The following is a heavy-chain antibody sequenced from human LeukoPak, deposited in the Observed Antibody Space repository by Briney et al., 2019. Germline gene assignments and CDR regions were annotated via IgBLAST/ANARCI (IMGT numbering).Heavy chain of an antibody. CDR1: GGTFSSYA. CDR2: IIPILGIA. Sequence: GASVKVSCKASGGTFSSYAISWVRQAPGQGLEWIGRIIPILGIANYAQKFQGRVTITADKSTSTAYMELSSLRSEDTAVYYCARVDSSSWYGDYWGQGTLVTVSS. V-gene: IGHV1-69*04. CDR3: ARVDSSSWYGDY. J-gene: IGHJ4*02. D-gene: IGHD6-13*01.